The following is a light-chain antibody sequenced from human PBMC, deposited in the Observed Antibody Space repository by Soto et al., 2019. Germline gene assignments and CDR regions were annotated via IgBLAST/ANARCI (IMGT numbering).Light chain of an antibody. Sequence: ETVMTQSPATLSVSPGEGATLSCRATENINPNLAWYQQKPGQAPRLLIHGAAYRATGIPDRFSGRVSGTAFTPAISRLQSEAFAVYYCQQYNTWPLTCGGGTKVEIK. CDR1: ENINPN. CDR3: QQYNTWPLT. J-gene: IGKJ4*01. CDR2: GAA. V-gene: IGKV3-15*01.